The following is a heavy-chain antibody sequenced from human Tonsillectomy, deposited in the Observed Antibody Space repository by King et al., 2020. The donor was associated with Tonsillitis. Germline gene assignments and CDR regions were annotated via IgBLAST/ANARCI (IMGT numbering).Heavy chain of an antibody. CDR2: MNPNSGNT. CDR1: GYTFTSYD. V-gene: IGHV1-8*01. CDR3: ARTRRYSWNYDALDV. D-gene: IGHD1-20*01. J-gene: IGHJ6*02. Sequence: QLVQSGAEVKKPGASVKVSCKASGYTFTSYDINWVRQAPGQGLEWMGWMNPNSGNTGYAQKFQGRVTMTRNTSISTAYVELSSLRSEDTAVYYCARTRRYSWNYDALDVWGQGTTVTVSS.